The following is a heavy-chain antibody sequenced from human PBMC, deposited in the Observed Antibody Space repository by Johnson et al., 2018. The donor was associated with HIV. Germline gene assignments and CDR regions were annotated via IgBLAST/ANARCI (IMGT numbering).Heavy chain of an antibody. CDR3: ARGKGASVGLDTYDI. Sequence: VQLVESGGGVVRPGGSLRLSCAASGFTFDDYAMSWVRQAPGKGLEWVSGINWNGGSTAYADSMKGRFTISRDNDKKSLYLHVNSLRAEDTALYFCARGKGASVGLDTYDIWGQGTMVIVSS. D-gene: IGHD3-9*01. CDR1: GFTFDDYA. J-gene: IGHJ3*02. V-gene: IGHV3-20*04. CDR2: INWNGGST.